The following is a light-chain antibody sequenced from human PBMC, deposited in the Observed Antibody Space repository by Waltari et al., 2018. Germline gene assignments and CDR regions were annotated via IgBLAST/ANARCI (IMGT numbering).Light chain of an antibody. Sequence: DIQMTQSPSSLSASVGDIVTITCRARQSINNYLNWYQQRPRKAPKPLIYAASTLQSGAPSRFGGGGYGTDFTLTISSLQPEDFATYYCQQSYRSPLTFGGGTQVEIK. CDR3: QQSYRSPLT. V-gene: IGKV1-39*01. CDR1: QSINNY. J-gene: IGKJ4*01. CDR2: AAS.